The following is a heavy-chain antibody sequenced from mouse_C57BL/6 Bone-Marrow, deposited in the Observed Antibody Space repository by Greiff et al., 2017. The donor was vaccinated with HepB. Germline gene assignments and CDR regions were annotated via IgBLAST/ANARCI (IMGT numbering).Heavy chain of an antibody. CDR2: IHPNSGST. Sequence: QVQLQQPGAELVKPGASVKLSCKASGYTFTSYWMHWVKQRPGQGLEWIGMIHPNSGSTNYNEKFKSKATLTVEKSSSTAYMQLSSLTSEDSAVYYCARGELGDYFDYWGQGTTLTVSS. V-gene: IGHV1-64*01. J-gene: IGHJ2*01. CDR3: ARGELGDYFDY. D-gene: IGHD4-1*01. CDR1: GYTFTSYW.